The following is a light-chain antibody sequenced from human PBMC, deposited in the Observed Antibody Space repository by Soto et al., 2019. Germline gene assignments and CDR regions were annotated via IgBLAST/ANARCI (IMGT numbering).Light chain of an antibody. J-gene: IGLJ2*01. CDR1: SSDVGSYNL. CDR3: CSYATPRL. V-gene: IGLV2-23*02. CDR2: EVS. Sequence: QPASVSGSPGQSITISCTGTSSDVGSYNLVSWYQQHPGKAPKLMIYEVSERPSGVSNRFSGSKSGNTASLTISGLQAEDEADYYCCSYATPRLFGGGTKLTVL.